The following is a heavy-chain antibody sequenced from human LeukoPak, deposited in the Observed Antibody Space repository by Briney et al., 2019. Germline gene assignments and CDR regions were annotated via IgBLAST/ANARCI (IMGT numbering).Heavy chain of an antibody. CDR1: GFTVSSNY. CDR2: IYSGGST. Sequence: GGSLRLSCAASGFTVSSNYMSWVRQAPGKGLEWVSVIYSGGSTYYADSVKGRFTISRDNSKNTLYLQMNSLRAEDTAVYYCAKGGKWYQLLNYFDYWGQGTLVTVSS. D-gene: IGHD2-2*01. CDR3: AKGGKWYQLLNYFDY. J-gene: IGHJ4*02. V-gene: IGHV3-53*05.